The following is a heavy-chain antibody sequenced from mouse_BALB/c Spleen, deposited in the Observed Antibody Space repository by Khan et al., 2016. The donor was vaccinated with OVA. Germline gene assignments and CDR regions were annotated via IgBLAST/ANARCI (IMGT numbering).Heavy chain of an antibody. CDR3: ARGGYVTLAY. D-gene: IGHD2-12*01. J-gene: IGHJ3*01. Sequence: QVQLQQSGAELVRPGTSVKVSCKASGYAFTDYLIEWVKQRPGQGLEWIGVINPGSGNTNYNEKFKGKATLTADKSSSTAYMQLSSLTSDDSAVYFCARGGYVTLAYWGQGTPGTVS. CDR2: INPGSGNT. V-gene: IGHV1-54*01. CDR1: GYAFTDYL.